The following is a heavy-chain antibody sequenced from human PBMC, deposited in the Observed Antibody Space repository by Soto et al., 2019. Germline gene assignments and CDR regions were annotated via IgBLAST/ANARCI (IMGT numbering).Heavy chain of an antibody. J-gene: IGHJ6*02. Sequence: QVQLQQSGPRLVKPSETLSLTCTVSSGPDRSHNWGWIRQPPGRGLEWIGYVYYTRDTAYNPTLRGRVTISADTSTNDLYLTLHSVTAADTAVYDCVRQGIDYLHGLVDVWGQGNTVSVSS. D-gene: IGHD4-17*01. CDR1: SGPDRSHN. V-gene: IGHV4-59*08. CDR3: VRQGIDYLHGLVDV. CDR2: VYYTRDT.